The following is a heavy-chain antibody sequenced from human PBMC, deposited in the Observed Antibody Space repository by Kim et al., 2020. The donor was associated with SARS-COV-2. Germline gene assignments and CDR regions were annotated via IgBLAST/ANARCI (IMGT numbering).Heavy chain of an antibody. V-gene: IGHV1-3*01. Sequence: ASVKVSCKASGYTFTSYTMHWVRQAPGQRLEWMGWINAGNGNTKYSQNFQGRVTITRDTSASTAYMELSSLRSEDTAVYYCARDDDPFYYYYGMDVWGQGTTVTVSS. D-gene: IGHD3-16*01. CDR1: GYTFTSYT. J-gene: IGHJ6*02. CDR2: INAGNGNT. CDR3: ARDDDPFYYYYGMDV.